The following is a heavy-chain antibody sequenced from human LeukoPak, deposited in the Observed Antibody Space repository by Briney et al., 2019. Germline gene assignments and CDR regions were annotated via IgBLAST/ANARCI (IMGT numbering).Heavy chain of an antibody. D-gene: IGHD2-2*01. J-gene: IGHJ5*02. CDR2: INPSGGST. CDR1: GYTFTSYY. CDR3: ARGRVVVVPAAIDWFDP. Sequence: ASVKVSCKTSGYTFTSYYMHWMRQAPGQGFEWVGMINPSGGSTSYAQKFQGRVTMTRDTSTSTVYMELSSLRSEDTAVYYCARGRVVVVPAAIDWFDPWGQGTLVTVSS. V-gene: IGHV1-46*01.